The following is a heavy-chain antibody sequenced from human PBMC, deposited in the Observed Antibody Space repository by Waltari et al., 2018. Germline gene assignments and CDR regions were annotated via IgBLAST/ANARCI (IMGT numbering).Heavy chain of an antibody. CDR2: ISFSDGAT. J-gene: IGHJ6*02. CDR1: GFTLSDYD. Sequence: EVQLLESGGGLVQPGGSLRLSCAASGFTLSDYDMNWVRQAPGKGLQWVSYISFSDGATHYADSVRGRFTISRDNATNSLYLQMKSLRAEDTALYYCAREGGTYNYDQGSSSVWFYYYGLDVWGQGTTVTVSS. D-gene: IGHD6-13*01. V-gene: IGHV3-48*03. CDR3: AREGGTYNYDQGSSSVWFYYYGLDV.